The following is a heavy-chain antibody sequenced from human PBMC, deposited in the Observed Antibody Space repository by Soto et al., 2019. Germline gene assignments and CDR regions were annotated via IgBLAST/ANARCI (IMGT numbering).Heavy chain of an antibody. D-gene: IGHD1-26*01. CDR1: GGSISSGGYY. J-gene: IGHJ6*02. CDR3: ERDNYPGGGMDV. V-gene: IGHV4-31*03. Sequence: PSETLSLTCTVSGGSISSGGYYWSWIRQHPGKGLEWIGYIYYSGSTYYNPSLKSRVTISVDTSKNQFSLKLSSVTAAETAVYYSERDNYPGGGMDVWGQGTTVTVSS. CDR2: IYYSGST.